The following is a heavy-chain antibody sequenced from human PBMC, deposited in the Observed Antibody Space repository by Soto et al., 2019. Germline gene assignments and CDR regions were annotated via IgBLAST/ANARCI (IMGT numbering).Heavy chain of an antibody. V-gene: IGHV4-31*03. J-gene: IGHJ5*02. CDR1: GGSISSGDYY. D-gene: IGHD3-10*01. Sequence: SDTLSLTCTVSGGSISSGDYYWSWIRQHPGKGLEWIGYIYYSGSTYFNPSLKSRLSISKYTSKNQFSLKLSTVRFAEQAGNYCARLYPLVRVPGWFDPGGQATLVPVAS. CDR2: IYYSGST. CDR3: ARLYPLVRVPGWFDP.